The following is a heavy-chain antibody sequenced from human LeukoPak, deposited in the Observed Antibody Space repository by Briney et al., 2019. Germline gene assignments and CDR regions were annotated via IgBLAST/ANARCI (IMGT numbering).Heavy chain of an antibody. CDR1: GGSISSSSYY. V-gene: IGHV4-39*07. CDR2: IYYSGST. Sequence: SETLSLTCTVSGGSISSSSYYWGWIRQPPGKGLEWIGSIYYSGSTYYNPSLKSRVTISVDTSKNQFSLKLSSVTAADTAVYYCARDGQQWLVLAYWGQGTLVTVSS. D-gene: IGHD6-19*01. CDR3: ARDGQQWLVLAY. J-gene: IGHJ4*02.